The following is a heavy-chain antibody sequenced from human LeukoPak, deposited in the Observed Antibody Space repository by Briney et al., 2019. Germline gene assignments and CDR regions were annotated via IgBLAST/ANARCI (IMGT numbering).Heavy chain of an antibody. D-gene: IGHD6-6*01. CDR2: IYHSGST. Sequence: PSETLSLTCTVSGGSISSGGYYWSWIRQPPGKGLEWIGYIYHSGSTYYNPSLKSRVTISVDRSKNQFSLKLSSVTAADTAVYYCAREKGAGIAARKAGGPLGAFDIWGQGTMVTVSS. V-gene: IGHV4-30-2*01. J-gene: IGHJ3*02. CDR3: AREKGAGIAARKAGGPLGAFDI. CDR1: GGSISSGGYY.